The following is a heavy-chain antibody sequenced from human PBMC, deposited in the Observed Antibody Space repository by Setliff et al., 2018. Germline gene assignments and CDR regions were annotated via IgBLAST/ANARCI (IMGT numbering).Heavy chain of an antibody. V-gene: IGHV1-69*13. CDR1: GYTFTSYD. Sequence: GASVKVSCKASGYTFTSYDINWVRQATGQGLEWMGGIIPIFGTANYAHKFQGRVTITADESTSTAYMELSSLRSEDTAVYYCATEFPHYDILTGYYRTPPDYWGQGTLVTVS. D-gene: IGHD3-9*01. CDR2: IIPIFGTA. CDR3: ATEFPHYDILTGYYRTPPDY. J-gene: IGHJ4*02.